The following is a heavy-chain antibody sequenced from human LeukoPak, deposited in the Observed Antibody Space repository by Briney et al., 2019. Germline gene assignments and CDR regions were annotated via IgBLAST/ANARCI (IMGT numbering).Heavy chain of an antibody. J-gene: IGHJ5*02. Sequence: GGSLRLSCAASGFTFSSYSMNWVRQAPGKGLEWVSYISSSSSTIYYADSVKGRFTISRDNAKNSLYLQMNSLRAEDTAVYYCARDRSIVGAWFYPWGQGTLVTVSS. CDR1: GFTFSSYS. D-gene: IGHD1-26*01. V-gene: IGHV3-48*01. CDR2: ISSSSSTI. CDR3: ARDRSIVGAWFYP.